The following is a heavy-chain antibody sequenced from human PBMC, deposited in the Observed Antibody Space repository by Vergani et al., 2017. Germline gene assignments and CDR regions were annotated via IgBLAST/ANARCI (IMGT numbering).Heavy chain of an antibody. J-gene: IGHJ4*02. D-gene: IGHD2-2*01. Sequence: EVQLVESGGGLVKPGGSLRLSCAASGFTFSSYSMNWVRQAPGKGLEWGSSISSSSSYIYYADSVKGRFTISRDNAKNSLYLQMNSLRAEDTAVYYCARPPVAYCRSTSCYPDYWGQGTLVTVSS. CDR2: ISSSSSYI. V-gene: IGHV3-21*01. CDR1: GFTFSSYS. CDR3: ARPPVAYCRSTSCYPDY.